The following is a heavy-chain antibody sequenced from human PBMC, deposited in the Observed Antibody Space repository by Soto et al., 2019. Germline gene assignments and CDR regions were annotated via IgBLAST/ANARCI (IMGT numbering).Heavy chain of an antibody. D-gene: IGHD3-22*01. CDR2: ISGSGGST. Sequence: GGSLRLSCAVPGFTFSSYVMSWVRQAPGKGLEWVSAISGSGGSTYYADSVKGRFTISRDNSKNTLYLQMNSLRADDTAVYYCAKVGYYDSSGHNWFDPWGQGTLVTVSS. CDR1: GFTFSSYV. J-gene: IGHJ5*02. V-gene: IGHV3-23*01. CDR3: AKVGYYDSSGHNWFDP.